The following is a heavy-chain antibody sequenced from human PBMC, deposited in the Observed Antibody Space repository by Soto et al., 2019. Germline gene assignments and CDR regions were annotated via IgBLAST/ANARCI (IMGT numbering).Heavy chain of an antibody. CDR1: GFTFSSYS. D-gene: IGHD4-17*01. V-gene: IGHV3-21*01. Sequence: EVQLVESGGGLVKPGGSLRLSCAASGFTFSSYSMNWVRQAPGKGLEWVSSISSSSSYIYYADSVKGRFTITRDNAKNSLYLQMTSLRAEDTAVYYCASDSTTVTRDYYYMDVWGKGTTVTVSS. CDR2: ISSSSSYI. J-gene: IGHJ6*03. CDR3: ASDSTTVTRDYYYMDV.